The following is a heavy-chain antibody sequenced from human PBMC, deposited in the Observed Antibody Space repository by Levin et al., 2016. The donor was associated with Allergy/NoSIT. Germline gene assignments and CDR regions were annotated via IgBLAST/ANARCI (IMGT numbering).Heavy chain of an antibody. J-gene: IGHJ4*02. CDR2: ISYDGSNK. V-gene: IGHV3-33*05. Sequence: WIRQPPGKGLEWVAVISYDGSNKYYADSVKGRFTISRDNAKNSLYLQMNSLRAEDTAVYYCARAQGRIAAYSCFDYWGQGTLVTVSS. CDR3: ARAQGRIAAYSCFDY. D-gene: IGHD6-6*01.